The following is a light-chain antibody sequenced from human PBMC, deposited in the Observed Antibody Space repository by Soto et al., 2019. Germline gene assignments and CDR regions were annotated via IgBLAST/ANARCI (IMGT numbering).Light chain of an antibody. CDR3: QQSYSTPQT. CDR1: QSISSY. J-gene: IGKJ2*01. V-gene: IGKV1-39*01. Sequence: DIQMTQSPSSLSASVGDRVTITCRASQSISSYLNWDQQKPGKAPKLLIYAASSLQSGVPSRFSGSGSGTDFTLTISSLQPEDFATYSCQQSYSTPQTFGQGTKLEIK. CDR2: AAS.